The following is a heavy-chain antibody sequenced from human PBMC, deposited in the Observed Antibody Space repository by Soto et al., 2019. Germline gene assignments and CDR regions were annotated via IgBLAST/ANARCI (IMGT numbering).Heavy chain of an antibody. CDR3: ARVGVAATFYGMDV. V-gene: IGHV4-61*01. J-gene: IGHJ6*02. D-gene: IGHD2-15*01. Sequence: SETLSLTCTVSGGSVSSGSYYWSWIRQPPGKGLEWIGYIYYSGSTNYNPSLKSRVTISVDTSKNQFSLKLSSVTAADTAVYYCARVGVAATFYGMDVWGQGTTVTVSS. CDR1: GGSVSSGSYY. CDR2: IYYSGST.